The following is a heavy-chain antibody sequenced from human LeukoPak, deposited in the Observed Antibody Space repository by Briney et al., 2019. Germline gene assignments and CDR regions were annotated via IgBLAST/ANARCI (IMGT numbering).Heavy chain of an antibody. Sequence: GGSPRLSCAASGFTFSSYSMNWVRQAPGKGLEWVSSISSSSSYIYYADSVKGRFTISRDNAKNSLYLQMNSLRAEDTAVYYCARALGALGYYYYGMDVWGQGTTVTVSS. CDR1: GFTFSSYS. V-gene: IGHV3-21*01. CDR3: ARALGALGYYYYGMDV. J-gene: IGHJ6*02. CDR2: ISSSSSYI. D-gene: IGHD3-10*01.